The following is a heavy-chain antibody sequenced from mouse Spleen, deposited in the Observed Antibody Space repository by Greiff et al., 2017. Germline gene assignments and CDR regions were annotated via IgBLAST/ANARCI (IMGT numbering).Heavy chain of an antibody. CDR1: GFTFSDYG. Sequence: EVHLVESGGGLVKPGGSLKLSCAASGFTFSDYGMHWVRQTPEKGLEWVAYISSGSSTIYYADTVKGRFPISRDNAKNTLFLQMTSLMAKDTAMYYCAITGEGAWFDYWGQGTLVTVSA. D-gene: IGHD4-1*01. CDR3: AITGEGAWFDY. J-gene: IGHJ3*01. V-gene: IGHV5-17*01. CDR2: ISSGSSTI.